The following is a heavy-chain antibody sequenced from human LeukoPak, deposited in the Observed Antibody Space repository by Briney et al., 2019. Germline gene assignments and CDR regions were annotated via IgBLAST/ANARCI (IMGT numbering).Heavy chain of an antibody. CDR3: ARVEIVVGTLGDEDAFDI. CDR2: IYYSGST. V-gene: IGHV4-61*08. CDR1: GGSISSDGYY. D-gene: IGHD3-22*01. Sequence: SQTLSLTCTVSGGSISSDGYYWSWIRQHPGKGLEWIGYIYYSGSTNYNPSLKSRVTISVDTSKNQFSLKLSSVTAADTAVYYCARVEIVVGTLGDEDAFDIWGQGTMVTVSS. J-gene: IGHJ3*02.